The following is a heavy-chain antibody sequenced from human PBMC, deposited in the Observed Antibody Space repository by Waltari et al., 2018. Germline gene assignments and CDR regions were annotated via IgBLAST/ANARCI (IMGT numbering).Heavy chain of an antibody. CDR3: AKLGITMVRGVIRYYYYYMDV. CDR2: IWYDGSNK. V-gene: IGHV3-33*08. Sequence: QVQLVESGGGVVQPGRSLRLSCAASGFTFSSSGMPWVRQAPGKRLEGVAVIWYDGSNKYYADSVKGRFTISRDNSKNTLYLQMNSLRAEDTAVYYCAKLGITMVRGVIRYYYYYMDVWGKGTTVTVSS. J-gene: IGHJ6*03. CDR1: GFTFSSSG. D-gene: IGHD3-10*01.